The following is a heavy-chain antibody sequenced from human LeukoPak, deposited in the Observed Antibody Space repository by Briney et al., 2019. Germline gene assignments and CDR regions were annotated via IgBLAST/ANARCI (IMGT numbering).Heavy chain of an antibody. Sequence: GGSLRLSCEASEFTFSHYWMSWGRQAPGKGLEWLTNINLDGTKRYYVDSVKGRFTVSRDNAKNSLYLQMNSLRAEDTAVYYCARDTARGDLDYWGQGTLVTVSS. CDR1: EFTFSHYW. CDR3: ARDTARGDLDY. V-gene: IGHV3-7*01. D-gene: IGHD4-17*01. CDR2: INLDGTKR. J-gene: IGHJ4*02.